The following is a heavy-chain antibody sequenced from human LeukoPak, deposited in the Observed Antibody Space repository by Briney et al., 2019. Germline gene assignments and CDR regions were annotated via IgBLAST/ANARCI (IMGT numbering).Heavy chain of an antibody. J-gene: IGHJ4*02. V-gene: IGHV3-23*01. D-gene: IGHD1-26*01. CDR3: AKDYSDSRVGDVFFEY. CDR2: ITSGFTP. Sequence: GGSLSLSCAASGLTFSSYAMSWGRQAPGKGLEWVSGITSGFTPHYADSVKGRFTISRDNSKNTFHLQMNSLRAEDTAVYYCAKDYSDSRVGDVFFEYWGQGTLVTVSS. CDR1: GLTFSSYA.